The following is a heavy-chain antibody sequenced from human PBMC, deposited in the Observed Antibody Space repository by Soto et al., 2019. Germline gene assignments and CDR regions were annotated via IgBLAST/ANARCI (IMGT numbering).Heavy chain of an antibody. CDR3: ARDRELGYCSSTSCSNHNWFDP. V-gene: IGHV4-4*07. J-gene: IGHJ5*02. D-gene: IGHD2-2*01. CDR1: GGSISSYY. Sequence: KISETLSLTCTVSGGSISSYYWSWIRQPAGKGLEWIGRIYTSGSTNYNPSLKSRVTMSVDTSKNQFSLKLSSVTAADTAVYYCARDRELGYCSSTSCSNHNWFDPWGQGTLVTVSS. CDR2: IYTSGST.